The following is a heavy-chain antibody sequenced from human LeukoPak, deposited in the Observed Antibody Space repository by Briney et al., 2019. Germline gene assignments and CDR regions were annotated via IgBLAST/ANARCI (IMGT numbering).Heavy chain of an antibody. Sequence: ASVKVSCKASGYTFTGYYMHWVRQAPGQGLEWMGWINPDSGDTNYAQRFQGRVTMTRDTSISTAYMELSRLRSDDTAIYYCARDPREYFDYWGQGTLVTVSS. CDR1: GYTFTGYY. CDR3: ARDPREYFDY. CDR2: INPDSGDT. J-gene: IGHJ4*02. V-gene: IGHV1-2*02.